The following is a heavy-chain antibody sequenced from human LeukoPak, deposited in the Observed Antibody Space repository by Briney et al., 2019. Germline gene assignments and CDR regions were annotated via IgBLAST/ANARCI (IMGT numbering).Heavy chain of an antibody. CDR2: IYYSGST. CDR3: ARVVAGPYSFDY. D-gene: IGHD6-19*01. V-gene: IGHV4-39*07. CDR1: RGSISSGNYY. J-gene: IGHJ4*02. Sequence: KPSQTLSLTCTVSRGSISSGNYYWSWIRQPPGKGLEWIGSIYYSGSTYYNPSLKSRVTISVDTSKNQFSLKLSSVTAADTAVYYCARVVAGPYSFDYWGQGTLVTVSS.